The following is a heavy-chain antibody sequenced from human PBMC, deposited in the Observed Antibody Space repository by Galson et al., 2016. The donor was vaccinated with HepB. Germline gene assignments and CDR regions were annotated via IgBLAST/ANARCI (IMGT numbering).Heavy chain of an antibody. CDR2: NYYVGNT. Sequence: LSLTCSVSGGSISGHFWSWIRQPPGKRLEWIGSNYYVGNTFYNPSLKARVPISVDTSKNQFSLKLTSATVADTAVYYCARHGHSGWYGWFAPWGHGTLVTVST. D-gene: IGHD6-19*01. CDR3: ARHGHSGWYGWFAP. CDR1: GGSISGHF. J-gene: IGHJ5*02. V-gene: IGHV4-59*05.